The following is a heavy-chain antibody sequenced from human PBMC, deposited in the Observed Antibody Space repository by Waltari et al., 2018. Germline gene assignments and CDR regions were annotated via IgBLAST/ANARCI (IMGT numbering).Heavy chain of an antibody. CDR2: VKQDGGEQ. V-gene: IGHV3-7*01. CDR3: ARSAFWTFDY. J-gene: IGHJ4*02. D-gene: IGHD3-3*01. CDR1: WFLFSAHW. Sequence: EVQLIESWGALVQPVGSLRLYCEASWFLFSAHWMAWVRRAPGTGLEWVAGVKQDGGEQYYVDSVKGRFTISRDNAKNSLYLQMNGLRAEDTAVYYCARSAFWTFDYWGQGTLVTVSS.